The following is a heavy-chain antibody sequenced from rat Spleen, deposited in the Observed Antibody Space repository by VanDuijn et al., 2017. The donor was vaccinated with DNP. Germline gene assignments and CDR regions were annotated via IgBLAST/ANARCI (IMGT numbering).Heavy chain of an antibody. D-gene: IGHD4-3*01. V-gene: IGHV5-31*01. CDR1: GFIFSNYW. Sequence: EVQLVESGGGPVQPGRSLKLSCVASGFIFSNYWMTWIRQAPGKGLEWVASITTTGDSTYYPDSFQGRFTISRDNAKSTLYLKMDSLRSEDTATYYCASHNSGYFDYWGQGVMVTVSS. CDR2: ITTTGDST. J-gene: IGHJ2*01. CDR3: ASHNSGYFDY.